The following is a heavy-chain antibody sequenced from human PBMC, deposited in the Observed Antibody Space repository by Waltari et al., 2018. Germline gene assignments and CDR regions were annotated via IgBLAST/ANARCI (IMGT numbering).Heavy chain of an antibody. CDR3: ARENRAGWDRYFDL. V-gene: IGHV4-30-4*08. J-gene: IGHJ2*01. D-gene: IGHD1-26*01. CDR2: IYYSGST. CDR1: GGSIRSGDYY. Sequence: QVQLQESGPGLVKPSQTLSLTCTVSGGSIRSGDYYWSWLRQPPGKGLEWIAYIYYSGSTYYNPSLKSRITISLDTSRNQFSLNLSSVTAADTAVYYCARENRAGWDRYFDLWGRGTLVTVSS.